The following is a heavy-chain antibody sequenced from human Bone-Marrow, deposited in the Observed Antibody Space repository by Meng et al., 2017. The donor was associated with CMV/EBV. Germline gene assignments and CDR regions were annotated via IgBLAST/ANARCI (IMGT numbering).Heavy chain of an antibody. Sequence: SETLSLTCTVSGYSISSGYYWGWTRQPPGKGLEWIGSIYHSGSTYYNPSLKSRVTISVDTSKNQFSLKLSSVTAADTAVYYCATTTVDFWSGYFDYWGQGTLVTV. CDR1: GYSISSGYY. CDR2: IYHSGST. J-gene: IGHJ4*02. CDR3: ATTTVDFWSGYFDY. D-gene: IGHD3-3*01. V-gene: IGHV4-38-2*02.